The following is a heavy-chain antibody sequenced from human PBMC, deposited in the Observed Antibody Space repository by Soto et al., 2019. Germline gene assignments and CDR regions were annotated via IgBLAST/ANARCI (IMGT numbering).Heavy chain of an antibody. V-gene: IGHV3-23*01. J-gene: IGHJ4*02. D-gene: IGHD6-13*01. CDR3: AKSSVWYPYFDS. Sequence: EAQLLESGGDLVQPGGSLRLSCAASEFSFDDYAMSWVRQAPGKGLEWVSSITYTGVSTYYADSVKGRFTISRDNSRYTLFLQLNVRKAEDTAIYYCAKSSVWYPYFDSWGQGTLVTVSS. CDR1: EFSFDDYA. CDR2: ITYTGVST.